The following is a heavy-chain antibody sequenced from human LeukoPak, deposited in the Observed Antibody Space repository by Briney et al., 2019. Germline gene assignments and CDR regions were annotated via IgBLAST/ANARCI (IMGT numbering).Heavy chain of an antibody. CDR1: GFMFRDAA. D-gene: IGHD5-12*01. Sequence: GGSLRLSCAASGFMFRDAAMTWVRQAPGKGLEWVSLIASSGLNTYYADSVRGRFTISRDSSKSTLSLQMNSLRVEDTAIYYCARDIELSTWGLGTLVTVSS. J-gene: IGHJ3*01. CDR3: ARDIELST. CDR2: IASSGLNT. V-gene: IGHV3-23*01.